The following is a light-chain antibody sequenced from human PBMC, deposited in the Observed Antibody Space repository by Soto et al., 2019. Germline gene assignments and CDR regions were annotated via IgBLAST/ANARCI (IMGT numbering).Light chain of an antibody. Sequence: QSALTQPASVSGSPGQSITISCTGTSSDVGVYNYVSWYQQHPGKAPKLMIYDVSNRPSGVSNRFSGYKSGNTASLTISGLQAEDEADYYCSSYTSSNTLYVFGTGTKVTVL. CDR2: DVS. CDR3: SSYTSSNTLYV. CDR1: SSDVGVYNY. V-gene: IGLV2-14*01. J-gene: IGLJ1*01.